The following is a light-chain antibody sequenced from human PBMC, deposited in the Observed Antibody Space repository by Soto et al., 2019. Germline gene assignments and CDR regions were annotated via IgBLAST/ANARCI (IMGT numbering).Light chain of an antibody. Sequence: DIQMTQSPSSLSASVGDRVTITCRASQTLSSYLNWYQQKPGKAPKLLLYAASSLQSGVPSRFSSSGSGTDFTLTISSLQPEDFATYYCQQSYSTPSFGPGTKVDIK. J-gene: IGKJ3*01. V-gene: IGKV1-39*01. CDR2: AAS. CDR3: QQSYSTPS. CDR1: QTLSSY.